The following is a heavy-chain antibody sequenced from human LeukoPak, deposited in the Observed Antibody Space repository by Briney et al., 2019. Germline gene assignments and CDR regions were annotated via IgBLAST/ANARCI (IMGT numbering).Heavy chain of an antibody. CDR2: IYYSGST. Sequence: TSETLSLTCTVSGGSISSSSYYWGWIRPPPGKGLEWIGSIYYSGSTYYNPSLKSRVTMSVDTSKNQFSLKLRSVTAADTAVYYCARGTVTTLFDYWGQGTLVTVSS. D-gene: IGHD4-17*01. V-gene: IGHV4-39*07. CDR3: ARGTVTTLFDY. J-gene: IGHJ4*02. CDR1: GGSISSSSYY.